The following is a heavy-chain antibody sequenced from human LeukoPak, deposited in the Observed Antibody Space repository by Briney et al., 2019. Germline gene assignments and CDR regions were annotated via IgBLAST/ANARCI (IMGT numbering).Heavy chain of an antibody. V-gene: IGHV3-7*01. J-gene: IGHJ3*02. CDR3: ASGLLWFGDAFDI. CDR1: GFTFSSYW. Sequence: GGSLRLSRAASGFTFSSYWMSWVRQAPGKGLEWVANIKQDGSEKYYVDSVKGRFTISRDNAKNSLYLQMNSLRAEDTAVYYCASGLLWFGDAFDIWGQGTMVTVSS. D-gene: IGHD3-10*01. CDR2: IKQDGSEK.